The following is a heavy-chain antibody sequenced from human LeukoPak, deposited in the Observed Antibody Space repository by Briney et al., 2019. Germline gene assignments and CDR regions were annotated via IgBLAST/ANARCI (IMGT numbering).Heavy chain of an antibody. CDR2: MNPNSGNT. V-gene: IGHV1-8*01. CDR1: GYTFTSYD. J-gene: IGHJ5*02. D-gene: IGHD1-20*01. Sequence: ASVKVSCTASGYTFTSYDINWVRQATGQGLEWMGWMNPNSGNTGYAQKLQGRVTMTTDTSTSTAYMELRSLRSDDTAVYYCARDRASIAGLFDPWGQGTLVTVSS. CDR3: ARDRASIAGLFDP.